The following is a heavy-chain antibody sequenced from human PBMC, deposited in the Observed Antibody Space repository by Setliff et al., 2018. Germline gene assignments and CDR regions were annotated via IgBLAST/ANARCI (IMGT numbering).Heavy chain of an antibody. J-gene: IGHJ6*03. CDR3: AREQWLDPPGYYYMDV. D-gene: IGHD6-19*01. CDR2: IYIGGSA. Sequence: ASETLSLTCTVSVGSISSYYWSWIRQPAGKGLEWIGHIYIGGSANYNPSLKSRVTMSIDTSKNQFSLKLNSVTAADMAVYYCAREQWLDPPGYYYMDVWAKGTTVTVSS. V-gene: IGHV4-4*07. CDR1: VGSISSYY.